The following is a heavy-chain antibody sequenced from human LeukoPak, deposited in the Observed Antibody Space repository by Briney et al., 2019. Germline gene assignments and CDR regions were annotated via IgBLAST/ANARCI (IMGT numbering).Heavy chain of an antibody. CDR3: ARGHNQLLYAPNVGGWFDP. CDR2: INHSGST. D-gene: IGHD2-2*02. Sequence: PSETLSLTCAVYGGSFSGYYWSWIRQPPGKGLEWIGEINHSGSTNYNPSLKSRVTISVDTSKNQFSLKLSSVTAADTAVYYCARGHNQLLYAPNVGGWFDPWGQGTLVTVSS. J-gene: IGHJ5*02. CDR1: GGSFSGYY. V-gene: IGHV4-34*01.